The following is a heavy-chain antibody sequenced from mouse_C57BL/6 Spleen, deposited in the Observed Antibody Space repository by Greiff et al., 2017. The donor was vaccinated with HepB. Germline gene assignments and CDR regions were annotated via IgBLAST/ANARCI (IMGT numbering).Heavy chain of an antibody. J-gene: IGHJ4*01. Sequence: EVQVVESGGGLVKPGGSLKLSCAASGFTFSDYGMHWVRQAPEKGLEWVAYISSGSSTIYYADTVKGRFTISRDNAKNTLFLQMTSLRSEDTAMYYCARTDDYDGDYAMDYWGQGTSVTVSS. V-gene: IGHV5-17*01. CDR2: ISSGSSTI. CDR3: ARTDDYDGDYAMDY. CDR1: GFTFSDYG. D-gene: IGHD2-4*01.